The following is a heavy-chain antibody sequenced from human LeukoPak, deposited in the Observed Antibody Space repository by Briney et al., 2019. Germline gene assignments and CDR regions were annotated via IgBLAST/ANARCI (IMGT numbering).Heavy chain of an antibody. CDR1: GFTFSSYW. D-gene: IGHD4-17*01. Sequence: GGSLRLSCAASGFTFSSYWMHWVRQAPGKGLVWVSRINSDGSSSCYADSVKGGFTISRDNAKNTLYLQMNSLRAEDAAVYYCARVPTDYGDYSFDYWGQGTLVTVSS. J-gene: IGHJ4*02. V-gene: IGHV3-74*01. CDR2: INSDGSSS. CDR3: ARVPTDYGDYSFDY.